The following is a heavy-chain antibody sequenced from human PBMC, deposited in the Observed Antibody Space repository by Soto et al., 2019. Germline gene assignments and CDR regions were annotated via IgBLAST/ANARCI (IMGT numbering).Heavy chain of an antibody. CDR2: INHSGST. V-gene: IGHV4-34*01. CDR3: ARTRTNYGMDV. J-gene: IGHJ6*02. D-gene: IGHD2-2*01. CDR1: GGSFSGYY. Sequence: QVQLQQWGAGLLKPSETLSLTCAVYGGSFSGYYWCWIRQPPGKGLEWIGEINHSGSTNYNPSLKSRVTISVDTSKNQFSLKLSSVTAADTAVYYCARTRTNYGMDVWGQGTTVTVSS.